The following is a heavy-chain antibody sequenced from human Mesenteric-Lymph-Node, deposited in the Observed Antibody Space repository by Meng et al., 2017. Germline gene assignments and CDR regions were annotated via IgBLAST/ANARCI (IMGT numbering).Heavy chain of an antibody. Sequence: QGQLVESGGGVVQPGRSLRLSCAASGFTFSSYGMHWVRQAPGKGLEWVAVIWYDGSNKYYADSVKGRFTISRDNSKNTLYLQMNSLRAEDTAVYYCATTRIAAAGNFDYWGQGTLVTVSS. CDR3: ATTRIAAAGNFDY. V-gene: IGHV3-33*01. CDR2: IWYDGSNK. D-gene: IGHD6-13*01. J-gene: IGHJ4*02. CDR1: GFTFSSYG.